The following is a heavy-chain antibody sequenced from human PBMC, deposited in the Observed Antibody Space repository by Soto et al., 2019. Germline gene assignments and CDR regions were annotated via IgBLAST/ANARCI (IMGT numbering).Heavy chain of an antibody. D-gene: IGHD2-2*01. CDR2: ISYDGSNK. V-gene: IGHV3-30*18. J-gene: IGHJ6*02. CDR3: AKDLKCISTSCYEAGYYYYYGMDV. CDR1: GFTFSSYG. Sequence: QVQLVESGGGVVQPGRSLRLSCAASGFTFSSYGMHWVRQAPGKGLEWVAVISYDGSNKYYADSVKGRFTISRDNSKNTLYLQMNSLRAEDTAVYYCAKDLKCISTSCYEAGYYYYYGMDVWGQGTTVTVSS.